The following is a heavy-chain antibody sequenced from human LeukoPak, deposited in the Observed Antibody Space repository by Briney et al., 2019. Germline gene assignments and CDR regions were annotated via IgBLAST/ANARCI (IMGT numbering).Heavy chain of an antibody. Sequence: ASVKVSCKASGYTFTGYYMHWVRQAPGQGLEWMGWINPNSGGTNYAQKFQGRVTMTRDTSISTAYMELSRLRSDDTAVYYCVWVPSLRRHHELDPRGQGTLVTVSS. CDR2: INPNSGGT. CDR1: GYTFTGYY. CDR3: VWVPSLRRHHELDP. J-gene: IGHJ5*02. D-gene: IGHD3-10*01. V-gene: IGHV1-2*02.